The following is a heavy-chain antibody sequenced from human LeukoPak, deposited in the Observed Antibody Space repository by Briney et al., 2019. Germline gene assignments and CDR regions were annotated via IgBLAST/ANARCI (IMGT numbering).Heavy chain of an antibody. D-gene: IGHD3-16*02. J-gene: IGHJ4*02. CDR2: ISSSSSYI. V-gene: IGHV3-21*01. CDR3: ARGSRRDYVWGSYRYTFDY. CDR1: GFTFSSYS. Sequence: GGSLRLSCAASGFTFSSYSMNWVRQAPGKGLEWVSSISSSSSYIYYADSVKGRFTISRDNAKNLLYLQMNSLRAEDTAVYYCARGSRRDYVWGSYRYTFDYWGQGTLVTVSS.